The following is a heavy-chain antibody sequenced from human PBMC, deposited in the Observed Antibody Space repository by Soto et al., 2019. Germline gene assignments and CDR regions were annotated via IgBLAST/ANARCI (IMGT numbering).Heavy chain of an antibody. CDR3: ACSARGLYGDYN. V-gene: IGHV3-74*01. D-gene: IGHD4-17*01. CDR2: INAEGTTT. Sequence: EVQLVESGGGLVQPGESLRLSCSASGFTFTNYWMHWVRQAPGKGLVWVSRINAEGTTTNYADSVKGRFTTSRDNAKNTLYLQMNSLGGEDTAVYYCACSARGLYGDYNWGQETLVTVSS. CDR1: GFTFTNYW. J-gene: IGHJ4*02.